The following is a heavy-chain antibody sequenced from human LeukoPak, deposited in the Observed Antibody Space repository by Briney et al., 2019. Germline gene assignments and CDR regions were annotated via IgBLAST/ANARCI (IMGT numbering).Heavy chain of an antibody. Sequence: QPGGSLRLSCAASGFTFSRYWMSWVRQAPGKGLEWVANIKQDGSEKYYVDSVKGRFTISRDNAKNSLYLQMNSLRAEDTAVYYCAREDFYYYYGMDVWGQGTTVTVSS. J-gene: IGHJ6*02. CDR3: AREDFYYYYGMDV. CDR1: GFTFSRYW. CDR2: IKQDGSEK. D-gene: IGHD3/OR15-3a*01. V-gene: IGHV3-7*01.